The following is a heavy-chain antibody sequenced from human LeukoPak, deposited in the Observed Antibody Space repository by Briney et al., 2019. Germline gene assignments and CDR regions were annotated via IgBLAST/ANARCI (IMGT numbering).Heavy chain of an antibody. CDR1: GFIFSNFW. Sequence: PGGSLRLSCEASGFIFSNFWMSWVRQAPGKGLEWVANTREDGSEAYYVDFVKGRFTISRDNDKNSLHLQMNSLRVEDTAVYYCARVLYFRENSYAGPFDQWGQGTLVTVSS. V-gene: IGHV3-7*01. J-gene: IGHJ4*02. CDR2: TREDGSEA. D-gene: IGHD5-18*01. CDR3: ARVLYFRENSYAGPFDQ.